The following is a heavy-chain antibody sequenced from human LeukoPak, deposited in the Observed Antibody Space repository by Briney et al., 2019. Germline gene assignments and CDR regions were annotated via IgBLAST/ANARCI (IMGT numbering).Heavy chain of an antibody. D-gene: IGHD2-15*01. V-gene: IGHV4-59*08. CDR2: IYYSGST. Sequence: SETLSLTCTVSGGSISSYYWSWIRQPPGKGLEWIGYIYYSGSTNYNPSLKSRVTISVDTSKNQFSLKLSSVTAADTAVYYCARDTLGYCSGGSCLYYYYMDVWGKGTTVTVSS. J-gene: IGHJ6*03. CDR3: ARDTLGYCSGGSCLYYYYMDV. CDR1: GGSISSYY.